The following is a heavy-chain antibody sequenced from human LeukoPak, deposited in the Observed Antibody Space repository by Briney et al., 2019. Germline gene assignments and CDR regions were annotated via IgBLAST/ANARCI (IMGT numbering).Heavy chain of an antibody. J-gene: IGHJ4*02. CDR2: ISYDGSNK. D-gene: IGHD5-18*01. CDR3: ARDLGETQLWSSSFDY. Sequence: PGRSLRLSCAASGFTFSSYAMHWVRQAPGKGLEWVAVISYDGSNKYYADSVKGRFTISRDNSKNTLYLQMNSLRAEDTAVYYCARDLGETQLWSSSFDYWGQGTLVTVSS. V-gene: IGHV3-30*04. CDR1: GFTFSSYA.